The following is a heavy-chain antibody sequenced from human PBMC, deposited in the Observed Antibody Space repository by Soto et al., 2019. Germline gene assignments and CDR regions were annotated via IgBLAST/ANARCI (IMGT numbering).Heavy chain of an antibody. Sequence: ASVKVSCKASGYIFVNYGIAWVRQAPGQGLEWMGWISPYSGNTHYASKVQGRLTMTTDTSTSTAYMDLGSLTSDDTAVYYCARDGAVYDSSGYYDGGFWDYYGMDVWGQGTTVTVSS. CDR2: ISPYSGNT. CDR3: ARDGAVYDSSGYYDGGFWDYYGMDV. CDR1: GYIFVNYG. J-gene: IGHJ6*02. V-gene: IGHV1-18*01. D-gene: IGHD3-22*01.